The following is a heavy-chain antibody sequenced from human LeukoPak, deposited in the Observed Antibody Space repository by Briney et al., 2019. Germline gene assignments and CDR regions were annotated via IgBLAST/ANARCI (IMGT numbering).Heavy chain of an antibody. D-gene: IGHD6-19*01. V-gene: IGHV1-2*02. CDR3: ARVQVRFIAVAAFDI. Sequence: ASVKVSCKASGYTFTGYYTHWVRQAPGQGLEWMGWINPNSGGTNYAQKFQGRVSMTRDTSISTAYMELSRLRSDDTAVYYCARVQVRFIAVAAFDIWGQGTMVTVSS. CDR1: GYTFTGYY. CDR2: INPNSGGT. J-gene: IGHJ3*02.